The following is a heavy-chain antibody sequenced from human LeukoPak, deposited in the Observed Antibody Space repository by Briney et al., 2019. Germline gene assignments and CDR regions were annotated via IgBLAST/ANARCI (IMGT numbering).Heavy chain of an antibody. V-gene: IGHV1-18*01. D-gene: IGHD6-19*01. CDR3: AMDRDPYSSGWLFDL. CDR1: GYTFTSYG. CDR2: ISAHNGNT. Sequence: ASVKVSCKASGYTFTSYGIIWVRQAPAPPLEWPGWISAHNGNTNYAKKLQGRVTMTTDRSTSTASMELRSLRSDDTAVYYCAMDRDPYSSGWLFDLWGRGTLVIVSS. J-gene: IGHJ2*01.